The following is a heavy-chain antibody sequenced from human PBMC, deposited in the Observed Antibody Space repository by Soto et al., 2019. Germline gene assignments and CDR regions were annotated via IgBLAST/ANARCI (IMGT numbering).Heavy chain of an antibody. J-gene: IGHJ6*02. CDR1: GGSISSKSYS. CDR3: AKLAGYCSGNSCHGDYAMDV. CDR2: FYYSENT. V-gene: IGHV4-39*01. Sequence: SETLSLTCSVSGGSISSKSYSWGWIRQPPGKGLEWIGAFYYSENTYYNPSLKSRVTISVDTSKNQFSLKLSSVTAADTAVYYCAKLAGYCSGNSCHGDYAMDVWGQGTTVTVSS. D-gene: IGHD2-15*01.